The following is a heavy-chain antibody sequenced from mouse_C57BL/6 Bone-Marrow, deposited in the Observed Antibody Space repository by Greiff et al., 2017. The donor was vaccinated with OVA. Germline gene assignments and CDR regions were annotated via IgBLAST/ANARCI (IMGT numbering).Heavy chain of an antibody. Sequence: VQLVESGPGLVAPSQSLSLTCTVSGFSLTSYGVDWVRQPPGKGLEWLGVIWGGGSTNSTSALMSRLSLSKDNSKSQVFLKMNSLQTDDTAMYYCAKQEGHDYDVHMDYWGQGTSVTVSA. J-gene: IGHJ4*01. D-gene: IGHD2-4*01. V-gene: IGHV2-9*01. CDR3: AKQEGHDYDVHMDY. CDR1: GFSLTSYG. CDR2: IWGGGST.